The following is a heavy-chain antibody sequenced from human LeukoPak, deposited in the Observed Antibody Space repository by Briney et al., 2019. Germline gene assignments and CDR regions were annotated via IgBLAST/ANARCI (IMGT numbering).Heavy chain of an antibody. Sequence: SETLSLTCAVYGGSFSGYYWSWIRQPPGKGLEWIGYIYYSGSTNYNPSLKSRVTISVDTSKNQFSLKLSSVTAADTAVYYCARGGSYYFLFDSWGQGTLVTVSS. V-gene: IGHV4-59*01. J-gene: IGHJ4*02. CDR2: IYYSGST. CDR3: ARGGSYYFLFDS. D-gene: IGHD1-26*01. CDR1: GGSFSGYY.